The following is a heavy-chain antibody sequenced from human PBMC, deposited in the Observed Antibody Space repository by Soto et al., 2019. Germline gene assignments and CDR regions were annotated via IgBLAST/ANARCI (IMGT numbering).Heavy chain of an antibody. J-gene: IGHJ4*02. CDR2: ISAYDGQT. Sequence: AAVKLSCKASGDGFSNYGFSWVRQAPGQGLEWLGWISAYDGQTNYTKKFQGRVTMTTDTSSSTAFMELRSLRSDDTAVYYCARVWYYDSSGYYAFAYCGLGTLVTVSS. V-gene: IGHV1-18*01. D-gene: IGHD3-22*01. CDR3: ARVWYYDSSGYYAFAY. CDR1: GDGFSNYG.